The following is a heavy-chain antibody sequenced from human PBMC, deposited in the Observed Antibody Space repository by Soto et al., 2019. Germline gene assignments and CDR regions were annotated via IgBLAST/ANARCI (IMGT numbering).Heavy chain of an antibody. Sequence: QVQLQESGPGLVKPSETLSLTCTVSGGSISSYYWSWIRQPPGKGLEWIGYIYYSGSTNYTPSLKSRVNISVDTSKNQFSLKLSSVTAADTAVYYCARIKSDYDYIWGSYRYDGYYFDYWGQGTLVTVSS. CDR3: ARIKSDYDYIWGSYRYDGYYFDY. D-gene: IGHD3-16*02. V-gene: IGHV4-59*08. CDR2: IYYSGST. J-gene: IGHJ4*02. CDR1: GGSISSYY.